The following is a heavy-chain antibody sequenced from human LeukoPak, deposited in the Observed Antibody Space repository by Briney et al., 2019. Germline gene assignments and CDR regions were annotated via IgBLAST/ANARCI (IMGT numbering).Heavy chain of an antibody. J-gene: IGHJ6*03. CDR3: ARDLKVGSYYYYYMDV. CDR2: ISTSSIYI. D-gene: IGHD1-26*01. Sequence: PGGSLRLSCAASGSTFSRDSLSWVRQAPGKGLEWVSSISTSSIYIYYADSVKGRFTISRDNAKNTLYLQMNSLRAEDTAVYYCARDLKVGSYYYYYMDVWGKGTTVTVSS. V-gene: IGHV3-21*01. CDR1: GSTFSRDS.